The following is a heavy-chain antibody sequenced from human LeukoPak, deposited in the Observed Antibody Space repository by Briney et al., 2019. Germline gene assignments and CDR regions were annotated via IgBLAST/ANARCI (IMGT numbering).Heavy chain of an antibody. D-gene: IGHD5-12*01. V-gene: IGHV3-21*01. J-gene: IGHJ4*02. Sequence: GGSLRLSCAASGFTFSNYEMNWVRQAPGKGLEWVSSISSSSSYIYYADSVKGRLTISRDNAKNSLYLQMNSLRAEDTAVYYCARGGGGYAIDYWGQGTLVTVSS. CDR2: ISSSSSYI. CDR1: GFTFSNYE. CDR3: ARGGGGYAIDY.